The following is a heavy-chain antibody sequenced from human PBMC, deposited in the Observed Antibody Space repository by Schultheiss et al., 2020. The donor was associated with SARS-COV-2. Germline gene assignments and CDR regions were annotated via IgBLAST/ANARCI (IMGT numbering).Heavy chain of an antibody. Sequence: SETLSLTCTVSGGSISSGSYYWSWIRQPAGKGLEWIGEINHSGSTNYNPSLKSRVTISVDTSKNQFSLKLSSVTAADTAVYYCARGRMATAEYWGQGTLVTVSS. CDR3: ARGRMATAEY. CDR1: GGSISSGSYY. V-gene: IGHV4-61*10. J-gene: IGHJ4*02. D-gene: IGHD5-24*01. CDR2: INHSGST.